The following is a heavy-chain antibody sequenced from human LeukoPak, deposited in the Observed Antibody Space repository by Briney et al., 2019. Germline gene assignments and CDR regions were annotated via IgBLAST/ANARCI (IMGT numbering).Heavy chain of an antibody. V-gene: IGHV4-31*03. D-gene: IGHD2-2*01. J-gene: IGHJ5*02. Sequence: SETLSLTCTVSGGSISSGGYYWSWIRQHPGKGLEWIGYIYYSGSTNYNPSLKSRVTISVDTSKNQFSLKLSSVTAADTAVYYCARGNIVVVPAQYNWFDPWGQGTLVTVSS. CDR3: ARGNIVVVPAQYNWFDP. CDR1: GGSISSGGYY. CDR2: IYYSGST.